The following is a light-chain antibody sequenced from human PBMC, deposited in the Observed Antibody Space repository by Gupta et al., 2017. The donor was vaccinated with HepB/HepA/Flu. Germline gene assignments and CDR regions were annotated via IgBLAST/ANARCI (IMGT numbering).Light chain of an antibody. J-gene: IGLJ1*01. CDR2: YDD. CDR3: AAWDDSLNGYV. Sequence: QSVLTQPPSVSEAPRQRVTISCSGSSSNIGNNAVNWYQQLPGKAPKLLIYYDDLLPKSGTSASLAISGLQSEDEADYYCAAWDDSLNGYVFGTGTKVTVL. CDR1: SSNIGNNA. V-gene: IGLV1-36*01.